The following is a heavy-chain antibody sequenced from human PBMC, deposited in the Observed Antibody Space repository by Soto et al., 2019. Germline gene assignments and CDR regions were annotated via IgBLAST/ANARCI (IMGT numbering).Heavy chain of an antibody. CDR1: GGSISGYS. Sequence: QVQLQESGPGLVKPSETLSLTCTVSGGSISGYSWGWIRQPPGKGLEWIGNFHHSGSIKYNLSLKSRLTISGDTSNTQVSLKLSSVTAADTAIYFCAREKCAASPAERYDYWGQGTLVTVSS. J-gene: IGHJ4*02. CDR3: AREKCAASPAERYDY. CDR2: FHHSGSI. D-gene: IGHD6-13*01. V-gene: IGHV4-59*01.